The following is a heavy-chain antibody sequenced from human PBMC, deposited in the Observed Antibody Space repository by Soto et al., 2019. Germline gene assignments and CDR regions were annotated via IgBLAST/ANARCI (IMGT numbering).Heavy chain of an antibody. D-gene: IGHD2-15*01. V-gene: IGHV4-59*01. Sequence: QVQLQESGPGLVKPSETLSLTCTVSGGSMNSYYWSWIRQPPGKGLEWLGYVYSSGTSKYNVSLATRITMSLDTSTNQFSLSLTSVTAADTAVSFCARYSPPTKSYDSNPVSFHPWGQGTLVAVSS. CDR1: GGSMNSYY. CDR3: ARYSPPTKSYDSNPVSFHP. J-gene: IGHJ5*02. CDR2: VYSSGTS.